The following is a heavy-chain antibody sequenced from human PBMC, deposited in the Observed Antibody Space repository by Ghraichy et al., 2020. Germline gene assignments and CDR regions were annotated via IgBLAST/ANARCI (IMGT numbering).Heavy chain of an antibody. V-gene: IGHV4-61*02. CDR1: GGSITSNSYY. CDR2: IYTSGTA. J-gene: IGHJ5*02. Sequence: SETLSLTCTVSGGSITSNSYYWSWIRQPAGRGLEWIGRIYTSGTANYNPSLKSRVTISVDTSKNQFSLSLTSVTAADTAVYYCARVITHSYCGDNCPGWLDPWGQGILVTVSS. CDR3: ARVITHSYCGDNCPGWLDP. D-gene: IGHD2-21*02.